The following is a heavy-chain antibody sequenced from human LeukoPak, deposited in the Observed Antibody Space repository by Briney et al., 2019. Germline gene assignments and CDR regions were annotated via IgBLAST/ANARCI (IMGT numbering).Heavy chain of an antibody. Sequence: SETLSLTCTVSGGSISSYFWSWIRQPPGKELEWIGYIYYSGSTNYNPSLKSRVTISLDTSKNQFSLKLNSVTAADTAVYYCARYYYDSSGYFPDYFDYWGQGTLVTVSS. CDR3: ARYYYDSSGYFPDYFDY. CDR2: IYYSGST. CDR1: GGSISSYF. D-gene: IGHD3-22*01. V-gene: IGHV4-59*01. J-gene: IGHJ4*02.